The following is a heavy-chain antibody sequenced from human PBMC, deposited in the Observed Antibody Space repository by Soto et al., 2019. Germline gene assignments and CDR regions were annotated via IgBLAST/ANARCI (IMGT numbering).Heavy chain of an antibody. D-gene: IGHD2-21*02. CDR3: ARDLWGYCGADCYPLDV. CDR1: GGSISSYY. CDR2: IYYSGST. Sequence: PSETLSLTCTVSGGSISSYYWSWLRQPPGKGLEWIGYIYYSGSTNYNPSLKSRVTISVDTSKNLFSLKLNSVTAADPAVYYCARDLWGYCGADCYPLDVWGQGTTVTVSS. V-gene: IGHV4-59*01. J-gene: IGHJ6*02.